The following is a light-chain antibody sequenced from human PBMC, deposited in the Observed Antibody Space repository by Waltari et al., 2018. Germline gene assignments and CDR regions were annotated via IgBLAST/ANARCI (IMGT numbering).Light chain of an antibody. CDR3: QQSYSTPRT. CDR1: QSISSY. J-gene: IGKJ2*02. CDR2: AAS. V-gene: IGKV1-39*01. Sequence: DIQMTQSPSSLSASVGHRVTITCRTSQSISSYLNWYQQKPGKAPKLLIYAASSLQSGVPSRFGGSGSGTDFTLTISSLQPEDFATYYCQQSYSTPRTFGQGTKLEIK.